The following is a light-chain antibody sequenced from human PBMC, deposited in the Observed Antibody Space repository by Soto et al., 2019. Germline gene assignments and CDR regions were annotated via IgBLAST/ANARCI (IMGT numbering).Light chain of an antibody. J-gene: IGLJ2*01. CDR3: SSYTSSSTLDVV. Sequence: QSVLTQPASVSGSPGQSITISCTGTSSDVGGYNYVSLYQQHPGKAPKLMIYDVSNRPSGVSNRFSGSKSGNTASLTTSGLQAEEEADYYCSSYTSSSTLDVVFGGGTKLNVL. CDR2: DVS. CDR1: SSDVGGYNY. V-gene: IGLV2-14*01.